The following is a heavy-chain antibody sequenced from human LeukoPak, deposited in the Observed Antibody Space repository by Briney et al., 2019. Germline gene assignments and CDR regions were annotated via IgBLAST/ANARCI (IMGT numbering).Heavy chain of an antibody. J-gene: IGHJ4*02. D-gene: IGHD6-19*01. V-gene: IGHV4-4*02. CDR1: GGSISSSNW. CDR2: IYHSGST. CDR3: ARQVASGWYSFGDY. Sequence: SETLSLTCAVSGGSISSSNWWSWVRQPPGKGLEWIGEIYHSGSTNYNPSLKSRVTISVDTSKNQFSLKLSSVTAADTAVYYCARQVASGWYSFGDYWGQGTLVTVSS.